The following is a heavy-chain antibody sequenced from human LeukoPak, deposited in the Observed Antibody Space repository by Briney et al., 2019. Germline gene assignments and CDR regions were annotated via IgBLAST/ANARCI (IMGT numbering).Heavy chain of an antibody. CDR2: ISSSSSYI. V-gene: IGHV3-21*01. CDR1: GFTFSSYS. D-gene: IGHD5-12*01. Sequence: PGGSLRLSCAASGFTFSSYSMNWVRQAPGKGLEWVSSISSSSSYIYYADSVKGRFTISRDNAKNSLYLQMNSLRAEDTAVYYCARDHSGYSGYGVMDVWGKGTTVTVSS. CDR3: ARDHSGYSGYGVMDV. J-gene: IGHJ6*04.